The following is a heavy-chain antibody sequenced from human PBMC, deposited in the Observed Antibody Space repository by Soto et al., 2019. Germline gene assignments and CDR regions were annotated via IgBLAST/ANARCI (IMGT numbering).Heavy chain of an antibody. V-gene: IGHV3-7*01. CDR2: IKQDGGQK. CDR3: ARGGDYYFYGMDV. J-gene: IGHJ6*02. CDR1: EFTFNEYW. Sequence: EVQLEESGGGLVQPRGSLRLSCAASEFTFNEYWMSWVRQAPGKGLEWVANIKQDGGQKYYVDSVKGRFTISRDNAKNSLYLQMNSLRAEDTAVYYCARGGDYYFYGMDVWGQGTTVTVSS.